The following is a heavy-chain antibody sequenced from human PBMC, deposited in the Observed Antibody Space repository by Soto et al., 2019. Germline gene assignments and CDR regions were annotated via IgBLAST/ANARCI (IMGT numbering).Heavy chain of an antibody. CDR1: GGTFSSYT. Sequence: QVQLVQSGAEVKKPGSSVKVSCKASGGTFSSYTISWVRQAPGQGLEWMGRIIPILGLANYAQKFQGRVTITADKSTSTAYMELSSLRSEDTAVYYCARRGGRPEAVVPSAQGWGQGTLVTVSS. V-gene: IGHV1-69*02. CDR2: IIPILGLA. D-gene: IGHD2-2*01. CDR3: ARRGGRPEAVVPSAQG. J-gene: IGHJ4*02.